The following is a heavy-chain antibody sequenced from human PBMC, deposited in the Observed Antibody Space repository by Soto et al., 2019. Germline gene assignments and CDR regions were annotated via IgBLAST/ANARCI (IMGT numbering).Heavy chain of an antibody. CDR2: ISYDGSNK. V-gene: IGHV3-30-3*01. CDR3: ARDPAGGSGHYYLFDY. CDR1: GVTFSTCA. D-gene: IGHD3-22*01. J-gene: IGHJ4*01. Sequence: ALRLSWAASGVTFSTCAMQWVRQAPGKGLDWVAVISYDGSNKYYADSVKGRFTISRDNSKNTLYLQMNSLTSEDTAVYYCARDPAGGSGHYYLFDYWGRGALVTVSS.